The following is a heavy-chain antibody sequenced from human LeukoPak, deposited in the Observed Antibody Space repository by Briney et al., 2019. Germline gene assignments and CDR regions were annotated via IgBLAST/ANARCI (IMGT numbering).Heavy chain of an antibody. D-gene: IGHD2/OR15-2a*01. CDR1: GFTFSSYA. J-gene: IGHJ4*02. CDR3: AQDLYARSPDY. Sequence: PGGSLRLSCAASGFTFSSYAMTWVRQAPGKGLEWVSLISDSGCATYYADSVKVRFTISRDNSKNTVYLQMNSLRAGDTAVYYCAQDLYARSPDYWGQGTLVTVSS. CDR2: ISDSGCAT. V-gene: IGHV3-23*01.